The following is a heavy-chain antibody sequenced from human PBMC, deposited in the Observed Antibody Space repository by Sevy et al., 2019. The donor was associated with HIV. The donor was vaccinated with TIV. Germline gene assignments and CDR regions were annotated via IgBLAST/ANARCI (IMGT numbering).Heavy chain of an antibody. D-gene: IGHD2-8*01. V-gene: IGHV3-23*01. J-gene: IGHJ4*02. Sequence: GESLKISCAASGFTFSKYSMSWVRQPPGKGLEWVSTSSLGCGEINYADSVKGRFTISRDNSKSSVYLQMNNLRPEDMAVYYCAREGCTKPHDYWGQGTLVTVSS. CDR2: SSLGCGEI. CDR3: AREGCTKPHDY. CDR1: GFTFSKYS.